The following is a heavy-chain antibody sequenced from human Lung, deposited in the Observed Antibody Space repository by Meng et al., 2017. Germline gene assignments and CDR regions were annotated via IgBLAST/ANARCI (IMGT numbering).Heavy chain of an antibody. CDR2: ISWDDDK. V-gene: IGHV2-5*02. D-gene: IGHD6-13*01. CDR3: AHKEQSSDWYRLSFDY. Sequence: QITLKESGPTLVKPTQTLTLTCTFSGFSLSTSGGAVGWIRQPPGKALEWLALISWDDDKRYSPSLKSRLTITKDTSKKQVVLTVMNMDPLDTATYYCAHKEQSSDWYRLSFDYWSQGTLVTVSS. CDR1: GFSLSTSGGA. J-gene: IGHJ4*02.